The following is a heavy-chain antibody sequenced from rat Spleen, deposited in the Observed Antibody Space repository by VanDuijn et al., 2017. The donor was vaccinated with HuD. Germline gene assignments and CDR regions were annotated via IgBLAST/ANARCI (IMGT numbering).Heavy chain of an antibody. Sequence: EVQLVASGGGLVQPGRSLKLACATSGFTFADCYMAWVRQAPTKGLEWVATISYDGASTYYRDSVKGRFTISKDNAKSTLYLQMDSLRSEDTATYYCARERGWDRYFDYWGQGAMVTVSP. D-gene: IGHD5-1*01. V-gene: IGHV5-20*01. CDR3: ARERGWDRYFDY. J-gene: IGHJ2*01. CDR1: GFTFADCY. CDR2: ISYDGAST.